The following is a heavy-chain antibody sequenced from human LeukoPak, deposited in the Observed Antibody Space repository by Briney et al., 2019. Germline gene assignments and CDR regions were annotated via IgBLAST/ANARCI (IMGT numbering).Heavy chain of an antibody. CDR2: ISSSGSTI. J-gene: IGHJ3*02. D-gene: IGHD2-8*01. Sequence: GGSLRLSCAASGFTFSSYEMNWVRQAPGKGLEWVSYISSSGSTIYYADSVKGRFTISRDNSKNTLYLQMNSLRAEDTAVYYCARDLGLYPIWGQGTMVTVSS. V-gene: IGHV3-48*03. CDR1: GFTFSSYE. CDR3: ARDLGLYPI.